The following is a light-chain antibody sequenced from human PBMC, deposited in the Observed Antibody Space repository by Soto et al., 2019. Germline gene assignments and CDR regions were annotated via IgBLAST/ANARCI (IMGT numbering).Light chain of an antibody. CDR1: QSLLHSNGYNY. CDR2: LGS. V-gene: IGKV2-28*01. J-gene: IGKJ1*01. Sequence: DIVMTQSPLSLPVTPGEPASISCRSSQSLLHSNGYNYLDWYLQKPGQSPQLLISLGSNRASGALDRFSGSGSGTDFTLKISRVEAEDVGGYYCMQALQTRTFGQGTKVDIK. CDR3: MQALQTRT.